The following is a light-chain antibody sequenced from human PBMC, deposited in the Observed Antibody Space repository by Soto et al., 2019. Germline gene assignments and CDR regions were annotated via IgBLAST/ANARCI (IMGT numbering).Light chain of an antibody. V-gene: IGLV2-14*03. Sequence: QLVLTQPASVSGSPGQSITISCTGTSSDIGTYNYVSWYQQHPGKAPKLMIYEVSNRPSGVSDRFSGSKSGNAASLTISGLQAEDEADYYCSSYTPSSTLRVFGGGTKVTVL. CDR2: EVS. CDR3: SSYTPSSTLRV. J-gene: IGLJ3*02. CDR1: SSDIGTYNY.